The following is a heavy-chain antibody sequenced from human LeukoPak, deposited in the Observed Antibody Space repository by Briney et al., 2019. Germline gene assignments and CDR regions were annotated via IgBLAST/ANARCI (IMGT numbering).Heavy chain of an antibody. V-gene: IGHV3-23*01. CDR1: GFTFSSYN. Sequence: GGSLRLSCAASGFTFSSYNMNWVRQAPGKGLEWVSAISGSGGSTYYADSVKGRFTISRDNSKSTLYLQMNSLRAEDTAVYYCAKDGTQQLVPTNYYYYYMDVWGKGTTVTVSS. J-gene: IGHJ6*03. CDR2: ISGSGGST. CDR3: AKDGTQQLVPTNYYYYYMDV. D-gene: IGHD6-13*01.